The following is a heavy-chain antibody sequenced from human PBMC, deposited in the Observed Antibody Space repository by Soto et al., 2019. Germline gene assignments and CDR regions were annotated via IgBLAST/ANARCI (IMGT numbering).Heavy chain of an antibody. D-gene: IGHD3-10*01. Sequence: SVKVSCKASGGTFSSYAISWVRQAPGQGLEWMGGIIPIFGTANYAQKFQGRVTITADKSTSTAYMELSSLRSEDTAVYYCARDPGSRGAFDIWAKGQWSPSPQ. V-gene: IGHV1-69*06. CDR2: IIPIFGTA. CDR1: GGTFSSYA. CDR3: ARDPGSRGAFDI. J-gene: IGHJ3*02.